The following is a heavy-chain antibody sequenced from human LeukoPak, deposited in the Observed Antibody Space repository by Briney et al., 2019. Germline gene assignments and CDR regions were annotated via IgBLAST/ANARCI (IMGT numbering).Heavy chain of an antibody. CDR3: ARDTREVGSSWYWVVYGEWHYMDV. Sequence: GRSLRLSCAASGFTFSSYAMHWVRQAPGKGLEGVALIWHDGSKKYYADSVKGRFTISRDNSENTLYLQMNSLRAEDTAVYYCARDTREVGSSWYWVVYGEWHYMDVWGKGTTVTVSS. J-gene: IGHJ6*03. D-gene: IGHD6-13*01. CDR2: IWHDGSKK. CDR1: GFTFSSYA. V-gene: IGHV3-33*01.